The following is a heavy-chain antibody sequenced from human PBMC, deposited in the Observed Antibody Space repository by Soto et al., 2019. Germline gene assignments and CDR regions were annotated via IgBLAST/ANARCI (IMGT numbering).Heavy chain of an antibody. CDR2: IIPIFGTA. CDR3: ARDPLSYSGYYPGYFDY. J-gene: IGHJ4*02. D-gene: IGHD3-22*01. V-gene: IGHV1-69*13. CDR1: GGTFSSYA. Sequence: GASVKVSCKASGGTFSSYAISWVRQAPGQGLEWMGGIIPIFGTANYAQKFQGRVTITADESTSTAYMELSSLRSEDTAVYYCARDPLSYSGYYPGYFDYWGQGTLVTVSS.